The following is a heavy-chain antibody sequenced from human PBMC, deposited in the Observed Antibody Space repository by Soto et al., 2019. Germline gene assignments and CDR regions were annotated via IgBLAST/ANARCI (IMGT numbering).Heavy chain of an antibody. V-gene: IGHV3-73*01. D-gene: IGHD3-22*01. CDR2: IRSKANSYAT. Sequence: PGGSLRLSCAASGFTFSGSAIHWVRQASGKGLEWVGRIRSKANSYATAYAASVKGRFTISRDDSKNTAYLQMNSLKTEDTAVYYCTRQDKWLLPKAFDIWGQGTMVTVSS. CDR1: GFTFSGSA. CDR3: TRQDKWLLPKAFDI. J-gene: IGHJ3*02.